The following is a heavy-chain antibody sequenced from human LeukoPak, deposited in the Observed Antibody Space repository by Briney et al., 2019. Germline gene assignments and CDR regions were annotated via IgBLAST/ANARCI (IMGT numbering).Heavy chain of an antibody. Sequence: PGGSLRLSCAASGFTFSSYAMSWVRQPPGKGLEWVSTISLIGGSTYYADSVKGRFTISRDNSKNTLYLQMNSLRAEDTAVYYCASPSAYNWNYRDYWGQGTLVTVSS. J-gene: IGHJ4*02. CDR1: GFTFSSYA. CDR3: ASPSAYNWNYRDY. D-gene: IGHD1-7*01. V-gene: IGHV3-23*01. CDR2: ISLIGGST.